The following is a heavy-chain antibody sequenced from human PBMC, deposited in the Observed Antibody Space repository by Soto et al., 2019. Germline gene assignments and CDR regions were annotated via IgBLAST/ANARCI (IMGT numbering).Heavy chain of an antibody. Sequence: GGSLRLSCAASGFTFSSYAMSWFRQTPGKGLEWVGFIASKTYGATREYAASVKGRFIISRNDPNSIAYLPMTGLKIEDTAVYFCTRRPPEWLRTTPFDNWGQGTMVTVSS. D-gene: IGHD2-8*01. V-gene: IGHV3-49*03. J-gene: IGHJ3*02. CDR2: IASKTYGATR. CDR3: TRRPPEWLRTTPFDN. CDR1: GFTFSSYA.